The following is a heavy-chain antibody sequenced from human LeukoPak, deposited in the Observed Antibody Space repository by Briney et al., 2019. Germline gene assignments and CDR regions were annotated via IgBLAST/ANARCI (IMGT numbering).Heavy chain of an antibody. CDR2: ISYDGTNK. Sequence: GGSLRLSCEGSAFIFSGHWMNWVRQTPGKGLEWVAVISYDGTNKYYADSVKGRFTISRDNSKNTLYLQMNSLTTEDTAIYYCAKDVEYGDFVGYFDSWGQGTLVTVSS. D-gene: IGHD4-17*01. J-gene: IGHJ4*02. CDR3: AKDVEYGDFVGYFDS. CDR1: AFIFSGHW. V-gene: IGHV3-30*18.